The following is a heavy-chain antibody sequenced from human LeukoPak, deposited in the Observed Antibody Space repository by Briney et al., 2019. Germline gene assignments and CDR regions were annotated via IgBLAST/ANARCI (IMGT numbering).Heavy chain of an antibody. CDR2: ISAYNGNT. J-gene: IGHJ3*02. V-gene: IGHV1-18*04. CDR3: ARGIPDIVVVVAADDAFDI. D-gene: IGHD2-15*01. CDR1: GYTFTSYG. Sequence: AVKFFCKASGYTFTSYGISWVRQAPGQGLEGMGWISAYNGNTNYAQKLQGRVTMTTDTSTSTAYMELRSLRSDDTAVYYCARGIPDIVVVVAADDAFDIWGQGTMVTVSS.